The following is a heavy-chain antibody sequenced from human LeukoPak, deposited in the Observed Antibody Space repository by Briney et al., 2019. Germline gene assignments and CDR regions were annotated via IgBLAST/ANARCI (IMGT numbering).Heavy chain of an antibody. CDR3: ATKQWLAPPPDS. Sequence: GGSPRLSCAASGFTFSKYWMLWVRQAPGKGLESVSRINTDGTVTTYADAVKGRFTVSRDNADNTMFLQMNSVRDEDTAVYYCATKQWLAPPPDSWGQGTPVTVSS. CDR1: GFTFSKYW. CDR2: INTDGTVT. D-gene: IGHD6-19*01. V-gene: IGHV3-74*01. J-gene: IGHJ4*02.